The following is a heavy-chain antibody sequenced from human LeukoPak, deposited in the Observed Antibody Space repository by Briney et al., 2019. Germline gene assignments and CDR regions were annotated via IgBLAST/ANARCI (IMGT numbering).Heavy chain of an antibody. D-gene: IGHD2-21*02. Sequence: GGSLRLSCAASGFTLITYGMHWVRQAPGKGLEWGAVISSDGSNKFYADSVKGRFTISRDGSKNTLYLQMNSLRPDDTAVYFCAKPQVTANWYYFHYWGQGTLVTVSS. CDR1: GFTLITYG. CDR3: AKPQVTANWYYFHY. V-gene: IGHV3-30*18. J-gene: IGHJ4*02. CDR2: ISSDGSNK.